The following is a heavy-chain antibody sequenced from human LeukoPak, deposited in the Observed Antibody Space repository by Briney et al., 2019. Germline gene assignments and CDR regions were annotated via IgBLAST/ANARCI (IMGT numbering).Heavy chain of an antibody. D-gene: IGHD1-26*01. CDR3: GRGLTVVGAKYYFDY. J-gene: IGHJ4*02. CDR2: IRSKLYGETT. CDR1: GFRFADYG. V-gene: IGHV3-49*04. Sequence: PGGSLRLSCRTAGFRFADYGLTWVRQAPGKGLEWVSFIRSKLYGETTEYAASVKGRFTVSRDDSESVAYLQMNGLNTEDTAVYFCGRGLTVVGAKYYFDYWGQGTLVTVSS.